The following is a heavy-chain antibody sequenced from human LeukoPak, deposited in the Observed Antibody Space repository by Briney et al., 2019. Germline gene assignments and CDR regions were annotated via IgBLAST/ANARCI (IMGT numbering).Heavy chain of an antibody. V-gene: IGHV3-23*01. Sequence: GGSLRLSCAASGFTFSSYAMSWVRQAPGKGLEWVSAISGSGGSTYYADSVKGRFTISRDNSKNTLYLQMNSLRAEDTAVYYCAKDLYLEWLLSNFDYWGQGTLVTGSS. D-gene: IGHD3-3*01. CDR1: GFTFSSYA. CDR3: AKDLYLEWLLSNFDY. CDR2: ISGSGGST. J-gene: IGHJ4*02.